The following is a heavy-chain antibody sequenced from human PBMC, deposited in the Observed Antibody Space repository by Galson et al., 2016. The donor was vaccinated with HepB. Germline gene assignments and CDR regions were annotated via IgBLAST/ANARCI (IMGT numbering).Heavy chain of an antibody. J-gene: IGHJ4*02. CDR2: IGIAGDT. CDR3: ARAYHPYDSSGYHLDF. V-gene: IGHV3-13*01. Sequence: SLRLSCAASGFTFSSYDMHWVRQAPGKGLEWVSAIGIAGDTYYPAPVMGRFTISRENAKNSSYLQMNSLRAEDTAVYYCARAYHPYDSSGYHLDFWGQGTLVTVSS. D-gene: IGHD3-22*01. CDR1: GFTFSSYD.